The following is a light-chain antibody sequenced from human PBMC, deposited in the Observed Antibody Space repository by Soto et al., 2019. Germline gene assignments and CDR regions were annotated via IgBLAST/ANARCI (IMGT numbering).Light chain of an antibody. V-gene: IGKV3-11*01. CDR2: DAS. CDR3: QQRSNWPIT. J-gene: IGKJ5*01. CDR1: QSVSSY. Sequence: ESVLTQSPATLSLSPGERATLSCRASQSVSSYLAWYQQKPGQAPRLLISDASNRATGIPARFSGSGSGTDFTLTISSLEPEDFAVYYCQQRSNWPITFGQGTRLEI.